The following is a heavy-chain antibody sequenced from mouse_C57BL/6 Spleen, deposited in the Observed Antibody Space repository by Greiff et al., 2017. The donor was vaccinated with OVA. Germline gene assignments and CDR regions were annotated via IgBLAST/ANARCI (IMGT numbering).Heavy chain of an antibody. V-gene: IGHV5-9*01. J-gene: IGHJ4*01. CDR3: ARHYSNYDAMDY. CDR1: GFTFSSYT. CDR2: ISGGGGNT. D-gene: IGHD2-5*01. Sequence: EVHLVESGGGLVKPGGSLKLSCAASGFTFSSYTMSWVRQTPEKRLEWVATISGGGGNTYYPDSVKGRFTISRDNAKNTLYLQMSSLRSEDTALYYCARHYSNYDAMDYWGQGTSVTVSS.